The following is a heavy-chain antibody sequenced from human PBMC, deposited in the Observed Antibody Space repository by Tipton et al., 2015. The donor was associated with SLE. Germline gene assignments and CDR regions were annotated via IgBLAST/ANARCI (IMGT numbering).Heavy chain of an antibody. CDR2: IKQDGSEK. CDR1: GFTFSSYW. J-gene: IGHJ4*02. D-gene: IGHD3/OR15-3a*01. CDR3: ARAGTGYYFDY. V-gene: IGHV3-7*05. Sequence: SLRLSCAASGFTFSSYWMSWVRQAPGKGLEWVANIKQDGSEKYYVDSVKGRFTISRDNAKNSLYLQMNSPRAEDTAVYYCARAGTGYYFDYWGQGTLVTVSS.